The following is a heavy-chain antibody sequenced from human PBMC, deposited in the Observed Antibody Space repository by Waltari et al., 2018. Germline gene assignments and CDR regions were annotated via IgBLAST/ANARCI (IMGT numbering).Heavy chain of an antibody. D-gene: IGHD3-16*01. Sequence: EVQLVESGGGLIQPGGSLRLSCAASGFTVSPTYKHWVRKAPGKGMEWVSVISRDGTHYADSVKGRFTISRDNSKNTVYLQMNTLRAEDTALYYCARDVTGYYYFDLWGRGTLVTVSS. CDR1: GFTVSPTY. CDR3: ARDVTGYYYFDL. V-gene: IGHV3-53*01. CDR2: ISRDGT. J-gene: IGHJ2*01.